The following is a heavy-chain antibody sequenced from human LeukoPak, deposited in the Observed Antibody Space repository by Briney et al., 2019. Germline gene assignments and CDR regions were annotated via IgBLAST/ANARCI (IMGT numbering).Heavy chain of an antibody. J-gene: IGHJ6*03. Sequence: SETLSLTCTVSGGSISSNNYYWGWLRQPPGMGLDWIATIYYSGSTYYNPSLKSRGPISVDTSKNQFSLKLSSVTAADTAVYYCARHPFNYYYYMDVWGKGTTVTVSS. V-gene: IGHV4-39*01. CDR1: GGSISSNNYY. CDR3: ARHPFNYYYYMDV. CDR2: IYYSGST.